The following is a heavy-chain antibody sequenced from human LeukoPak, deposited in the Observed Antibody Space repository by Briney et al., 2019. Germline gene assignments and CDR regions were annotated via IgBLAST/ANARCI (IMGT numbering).Heavy chain of an antibody. CDR3: ARHSSYGYSSPFDY. CDR2: IYPGDSET. D-gene: IGHD6-13*01. Sequence: GESLKISCKGSGYRFTNYWIGWVRQMPGKGLEWMGIIYPGDSETRYSPSFQGQVTISADKSISTAYLQWSSLKASDTAMYYCARHSSYGYSSPFDYWGQGTLVTVSS. J-gene: IGHJ4*02. V-gene: IGHV5-51*01. CDR1: GYRFTNYW.